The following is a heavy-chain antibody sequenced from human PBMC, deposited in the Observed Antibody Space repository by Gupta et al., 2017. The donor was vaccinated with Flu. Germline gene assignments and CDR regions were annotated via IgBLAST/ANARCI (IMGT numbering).Heavy chain of an antibody. CDR3: ATHKAYGTGAFDI. V-gene: IGHV3-48*03. J-gene: IGHJ3*02. CDR1: GFPFSSYE. D-gene: IGHD4-17*01. CDR2: ISSSGSTI. Sequence: EVQLVESGGGLVQPGGSLRLSCAASGFPFSSYEMNWVRQAPWKGLEWVSYISSSGSTIYYAYAVKGRFTISRDNAKNSLYLQMNRMRAEDTAVYYCATHKAYGTGAFDIWCQGTMVTLYS.